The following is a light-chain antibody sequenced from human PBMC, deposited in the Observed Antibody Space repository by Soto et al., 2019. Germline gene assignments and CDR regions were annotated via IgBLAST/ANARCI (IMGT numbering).Light chain of an antibody. Sequence: EIVMTQSPATLPVSPGEGVTFSCRASEGVRNMLAWYQHKPGQPPRLLVSYASAGATGVPARFGGSGSGTEFTLTINSLQSEDVALYYCQQFYTWPVTFGGGTKVEIK. J-gene: IGKJ4*01. V-gene: IGKV3-15*01. CDR2: YAS. CDR1: EGVRNM. CDR3: QQFYTWPVT.